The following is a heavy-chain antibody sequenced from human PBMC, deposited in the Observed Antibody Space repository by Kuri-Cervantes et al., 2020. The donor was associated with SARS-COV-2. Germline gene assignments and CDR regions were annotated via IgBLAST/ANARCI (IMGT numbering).Heavy chain of an antibody. J-gene: IGHJ4*02. CDR1: GGSISSSLYY. CDR2: IYYSGST. V-gene: IGHV4-39*01. Sequence: GSLRLSCTVSGGSISSSLYYWGWVRQPPGQGLEWIGSIYYSGSTYYNPSLNSRVTISVDTSKNQFSPKLTSVTAADTAVYYCVRVDCSAGTCYRRSFDYWGRGTLVTVSS. CDR3: VRVDCSAGTCYRRSFDY. D-gene: IGHD2-15*01.